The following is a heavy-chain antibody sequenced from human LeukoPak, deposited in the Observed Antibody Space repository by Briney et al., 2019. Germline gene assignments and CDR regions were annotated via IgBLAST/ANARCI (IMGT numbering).Heavy chain of an antibody. D-gene: IGHD6-6*01. CDR2: ISWNSGSI. J-gene: IGHJ4*02. V-gene: IGHV3-9*03. CDR1: GFTFDDYA. Sequence: PGGSLRLSCAASGFTFDDYAMHWVRQAPGKGLEWVSGISWNSGSIGYADSVKGRFTISRDNAKNSLYLQMNSLRAEDMALYYCAKDSEYSSSPGFDYWGQGTLVTVSS. CDR3: AKDSEYSSSPGFDY.